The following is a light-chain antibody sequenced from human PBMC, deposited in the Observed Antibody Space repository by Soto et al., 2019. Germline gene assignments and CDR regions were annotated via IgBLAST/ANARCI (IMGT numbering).Light chain of an antibody. CDR1: NIGRKS. CDR2: ADS. Sequence: SYELTQPPSVSAAPGQTARITCGENNIGRKSVHWYQQKSGQAPVLVLYADSDRPSGIPERFSGSNSGDTATLTISRVESGDEADYFCQVWDSNRVQVVFGGGTKLTVL. J-gene: IGLJ2*01. V-gene: IGLV3-21*02. CDR3: QVWDSNRVQVV.